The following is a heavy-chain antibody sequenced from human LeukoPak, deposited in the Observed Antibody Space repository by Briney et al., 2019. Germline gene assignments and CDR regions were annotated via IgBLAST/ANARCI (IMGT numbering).Heavy chain of an antibody. CDR1: GYTFTSYD. D-gene: IGHD6-13*01. CDR2: MNPNSGNT. Sequence: ASVKVSCKASGYTFTSYDINWVRQAPGQGLEWMGWMNPNSGNTGYAQKFQGRVTMTRNTSISTAYMELSSLRSEDTAVYYCARGRNPRYSSSWYEGNWFDPWGQGTLVTVSS. V-gene: IGHV1-8*01. CDR3: ARGRNPRYSSSWYEGNWFDP. J-gene: IGHJ5*02.